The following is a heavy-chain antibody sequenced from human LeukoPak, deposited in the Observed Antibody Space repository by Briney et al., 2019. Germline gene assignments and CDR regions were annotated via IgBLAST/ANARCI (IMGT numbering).Heavy chain of an antibody. J-gene: IGHJ6*02. D-gene: IGHD6-25*01. CDR2: ISAYNGNT. CDR1: GYTFTSYG. V-gene: IGHV1-18*01. CDR3: ARERAPSSKSIAAGSEVRYYYGMDV. Sequence: ASVKVSCKASGYTFTSYGISWVRQAPGQGLEWMGWISAYNGNTNYAQKLQGRVTMTTDTSTSTAHMELRSLSSDDTAVYYCARERAPSSKSIAAGSEVRYYYGMDVWGQGTTVTVSS.